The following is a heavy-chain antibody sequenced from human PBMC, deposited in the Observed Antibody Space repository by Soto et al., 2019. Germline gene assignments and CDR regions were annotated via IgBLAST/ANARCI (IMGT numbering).Heavy chain of an antibody. CDR2: IVVGSGNT. Sequence: SVKVSCKASGFTFTSSAVQWVRQARGQRLEWIGWIVVGSGNTNYAQKFQERVTITRDMSTSTAYMELSSLRSEDTAVYYCAAVAGYYDFWSGYYSTQDYYYYGMDVWGQGTTVTSP. V-gene: IGHV1-58*01. CDR1: GFTFTSSA. CDR3: AAVAGYYDFWSGYYSTQDYYYYGMDV. D-gene: IGHD3-3*01. J-gene: IGHJ6*02.